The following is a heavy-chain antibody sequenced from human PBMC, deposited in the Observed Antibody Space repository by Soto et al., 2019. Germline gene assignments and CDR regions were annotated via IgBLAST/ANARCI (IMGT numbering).Heavy chain of an antibody. V-gene: IGHV3-7*05. J-gene: IGHJ4*02. Sequence: GGSLRLSCAASGFTFSSYWMSWVRQAPGKGLEWVANIKQDGSEKYYVDSVKGRFTISRDNAKNSLYLQMNSLRAEDTAVYYCARDRSSSREYYFDYWGQGTLVTVSS. CDR1: GFTFSSYW. D-gene: IGHD6-6*01. CDR2: IKQDGSEK. CDR3: ARDRSSSREYYFDY.